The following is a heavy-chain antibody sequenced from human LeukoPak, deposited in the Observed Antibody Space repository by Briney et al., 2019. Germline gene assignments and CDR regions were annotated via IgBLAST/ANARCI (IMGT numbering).Heavy chain of an antibody. Sequence: ASVKVSCKASGYTFTSYGISWVRQAPGQGLEWMGWISAYNGNTNYAQKLQGRVTMTTDTSTSTAYMELRSLRSDDTAVYYCASGATYCSSTSCSLRDNFDYWGQGTLVTVSS. V-gene: IGHV1-18*01. CDR1: GYTFTSYG. CDR3: ASGATYCSSTSCSLRDNFDY. CDR2: ISAYNGNT. D-gene: IGHD2-2*01. J-gene: IGHJ4*02.